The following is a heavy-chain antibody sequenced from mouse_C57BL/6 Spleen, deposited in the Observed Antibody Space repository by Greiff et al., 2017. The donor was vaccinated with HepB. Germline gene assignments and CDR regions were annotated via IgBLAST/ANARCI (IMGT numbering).Heavy chain of an antibody. CDR3: ARHDDEYAMDY. D-gene: IGHD2-12*01. J-gene: IGHJ4*01. CDR1: GFSLTSYG. CDR2: IWSDGST. Sequence: VKLQESGPGLVAPSQSLSITCTVSGFSLTSYGVHWVRQPPGKGLEWLVVIWSDGSTTYNSDLKSRLSISKDNAKSQVFVKMNSLQTDDTAMYYCARHDDEYAMDYWGQGTSVTVSS. V-gene: IGHV2-6-1*01.